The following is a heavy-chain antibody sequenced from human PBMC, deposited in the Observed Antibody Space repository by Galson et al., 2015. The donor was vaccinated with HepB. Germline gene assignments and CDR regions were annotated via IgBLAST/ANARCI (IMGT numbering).Heavy chain of an antibody. CDR1: GGSFSGYY. J-gene: IGHJ3*02. D-gene: IGHD2-15*01. CDR2: INHSGST. Sequence: ETLSLTCAVYGGSFSGYYWSWIRQPPGKGLEWIGEINHSGSTNYDPSLKSRVTISVDTSKDQFSLKLSSVTAADTAVYYCARERMMPKRAFDIWGQGTMVTVSS. V-gene: IGHV4-34*01. CDR3: ARERMMPKRAFDI.